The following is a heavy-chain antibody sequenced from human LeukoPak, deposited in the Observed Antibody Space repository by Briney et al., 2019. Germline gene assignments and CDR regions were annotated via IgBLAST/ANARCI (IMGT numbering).Heavy chain of an antibody. Sequence: SETLSLTCTVSGGSISSYYWSWIRQPPGKGLEWIGSIYYSGSTYYNPSLKSRVTISVDTSKNQFSLKLSSVTAADTAVYYCARGARPNAFDIWGQGTMVTVSS. J-gene: IGHJ3*02. CDR1: GGSISSYY. CDR3: ARGARPNAFDI. V-gene: IGHV4-59*12. CDR2: IYYSGST. D-gene: IGHD6-6*01.